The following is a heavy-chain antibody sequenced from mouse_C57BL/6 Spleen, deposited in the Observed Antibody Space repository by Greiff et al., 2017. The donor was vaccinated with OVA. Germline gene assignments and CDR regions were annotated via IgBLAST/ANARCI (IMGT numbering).Heavy chain of an antibody. CDR1: GYTFTSYW. D-gene: IGHD2-1*01. CDR3: ARGEDYGNSWFAY. V-gene: IGHV1-59*01. Sequence: VQLQQPGAELVRPGTSVKLSCKASGYTFTSYWMHWVKQRPGQGLEWIGVIDPSDSYTNYNQKFKGKATLTVDTSSSTAYMQLSSLTSEDSAVYYCARGEDYGNSWFAYWGQGTLVTVSA. CDR2: IDPSDSYT. J-gene: IGHJ3*01.